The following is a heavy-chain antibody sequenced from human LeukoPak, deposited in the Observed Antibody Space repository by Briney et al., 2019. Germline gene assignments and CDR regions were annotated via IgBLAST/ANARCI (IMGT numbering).Heavy chain of an antibody. CDR1: GFTFGDYA. J-gene: IGHJ6*02. V-gene: IGHV3-49*04. CDR3: TRDRLVVVAAFYSYYYGMDV. Sequence: GGSLRLSCTASGFTFGDYAMSWVRQAPGKGLEWVGFIRSKAYGGTTEYAASVKGRFTISRDDSKSIAYLQMNSLKTEDTAVYYCTRDRLVVVAAFYSYYYGMDVWGQGTTVTVSS. D-gene: IGHD2-15*01. CDR2: IRSKAYGGTT.